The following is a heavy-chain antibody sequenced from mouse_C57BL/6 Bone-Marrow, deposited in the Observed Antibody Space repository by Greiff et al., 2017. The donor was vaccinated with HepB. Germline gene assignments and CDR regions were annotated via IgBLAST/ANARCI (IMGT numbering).Heavy chain of an antibody. CDR3: ATGYGSSW. CDR2: ISSGSSTI. Sequence: EVMLVESGGGLVQPGASLKLSCAASGFTFSDYGMHWVRQAPEKGLEWVAYISSGSSTIYYADTVKGRFTISRDNAKNTLFLQMTSLRSEDTAMYYCATGYGSSWWGQGTTLPVSS. V-gene: IGHV5-17*01. D-gene: IGHD1-1*01. J-gene: IGHJ2*01. CDR1: GFTFSDYG.